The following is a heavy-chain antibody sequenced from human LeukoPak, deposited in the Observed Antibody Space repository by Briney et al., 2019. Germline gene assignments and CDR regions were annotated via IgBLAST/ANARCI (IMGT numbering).Heavy chain of an antibody. CDR2: INHSGST. Sequence: SETLSLTCAVYGGSFSGYYWSWLRQPPGKGLEWIGEINHSGSTNYNPSLKSRVTMSVDTSKHQFSLKLSSVTAAHTAVYYCARLPYCSGGSCYFDYWGQGTLVTVSS. CDR1: GGSFSGYY. J-gene: IGHJ4*02. D-gene: IGHD2-15*01. CDR3: ARLPYCSGGSCYFDY. V-gene: IGHV4-34*01.